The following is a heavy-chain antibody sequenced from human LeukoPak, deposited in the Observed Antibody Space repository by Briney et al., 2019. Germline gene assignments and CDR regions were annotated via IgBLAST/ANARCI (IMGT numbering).Heavy chain of an antibody. CDR1: GFTFSAST. D-gene: IGHD1-26*01. Sequence: GGSLRLSCAASGFTFSASTMHWVRQASGKGLEWVGRIRSKANNYATAYAASVQGRFTISRDDSKNTAYLQMNSLQTEDTALYYCTSVVGATFDYWGQGTLVTVSS. CDR3: TSVVGATFDY. J-gene: IGHJ4*02. CDR2: IRSKANNYAT. V-gene: IGHV3-73*01.